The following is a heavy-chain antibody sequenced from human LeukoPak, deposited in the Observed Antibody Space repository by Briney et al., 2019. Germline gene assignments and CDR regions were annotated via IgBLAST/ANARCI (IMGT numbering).Heavy chain of an antibody. Sequence: GGSLRLSCAVSGVTFSNYAMSCVRQAPGKGLEWVSGISGRGGSTNYADSVKGRFTISRDNSKNTLFLQMVSLRGEDTAVYYCATAPGTICSSTSCGIDYWGQGTLVTVSS. CDR3: ATAPGTICSSTSCGIDY. CDR1: GVTFSNYA. CDR2: ISGRGGST. J-gene: IGHJ4*02. V-gene: IGHV3-23*01. D-gene: IGHD2-2*01.